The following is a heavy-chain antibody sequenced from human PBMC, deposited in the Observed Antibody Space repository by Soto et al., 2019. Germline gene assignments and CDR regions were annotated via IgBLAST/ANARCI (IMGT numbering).Heavy chain of an antibody. CDR3: ARTDSSGWSTRYGMDV. D-gene: IGHD6-19*01. CDR2: ISGGGGDT. J-gene: IGHJ6*02. V-gene: IGHV3-23*01. CDR1: GFTFSNHA. Sequence: GGSLRLSCAASGFTFSNHAMAWLRQVPGKGLEWVSGISGGGGDTYHADYVRGRFTISRDNSKNTLYLQTNSLRAEDAAVYYCARTDSSGWSTRYGMDVWGQGTTVTVSS.